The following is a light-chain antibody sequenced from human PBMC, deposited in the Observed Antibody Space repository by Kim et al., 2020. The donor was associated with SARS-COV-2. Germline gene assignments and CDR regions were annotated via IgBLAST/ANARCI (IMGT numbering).Light chain of an antibody. CDR3: QSYDSSLSGYV. V-gene: IGLV1-40*01. CDR1: SSNIGAAYD. CDR2: GNN. J-gene: IGLJ1*01. Sequence: QRVTISCTGSSSNIGAAYDVHWYQQRPGTAPKLLIYGNNNRPSGVPDRFSGSKSGTSASLAITGLQAEDEADYYCQSYDSSLSGYVFGTGTKVTVL.